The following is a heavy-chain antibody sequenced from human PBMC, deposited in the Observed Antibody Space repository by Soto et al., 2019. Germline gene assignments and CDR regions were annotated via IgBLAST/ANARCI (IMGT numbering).Heavy chain of an antibody. D-gene: IGHD3-10*01. CDR1: GGSISSGGYY. CDR2: IYYSGST. J-gene: IGHJ6*02. V-gene: IGHV4-31*03. CDR3: ARDPELYGMDV. Sequence: TLSLTCTVSGGSISSGGYYWSWIRQHPGKGLEWIGYIYYSGSTYYNPSLKSRVTISVDTSKNQFSLKLSSVTAADTAVYYCARDPELYGMDVWGQGTTVTVSS.